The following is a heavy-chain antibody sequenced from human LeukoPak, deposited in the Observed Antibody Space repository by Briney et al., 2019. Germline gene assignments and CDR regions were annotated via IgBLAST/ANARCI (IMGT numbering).Heavy chain of an antibody. CDR1: GYTFTSYG. Sequence: GASVKVSCKASGYTFTSYGISWVRQAPGQGLEWMGWISAYNGNTNYAQKLQGRVTMTTDTSTSTAYMELRSLRSDDTVVYYCARDTFSAGATTPSDYWGQGTLVTVSS. J-gene: IGHJ4*02. D-gene: IGHD1-26*01. CDR2: ISAYNGNT. V-gene: IGHV1-18*01. CDR3: ARDTFSAGATTPSDY.